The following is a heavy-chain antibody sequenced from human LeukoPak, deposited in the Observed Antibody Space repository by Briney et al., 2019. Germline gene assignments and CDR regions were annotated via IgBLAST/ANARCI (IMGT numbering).Heavy chain of an antibody. CDR3: VPLSLLWFGELPRGYNWFDP. V-gene: IGHV3-20*01. CDR1: GFTFDDYG. D-gene: IGHD3-10*01. J-gene: IGHJ5*02. Sequence: PGGSLRLSCAASGFTFDDYGMSWVRQAPGKGLEWVSGINWNGGSTGYADSVKGRFTISRDNAKNSLYLQMNSLRAEDTALYHCVPLSLLWFGELPRGYNWFDPWGQGTLVTVSS. CDR2: INWNGGST.